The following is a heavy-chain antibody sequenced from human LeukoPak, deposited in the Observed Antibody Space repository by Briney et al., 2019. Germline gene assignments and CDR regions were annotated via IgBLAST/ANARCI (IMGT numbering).Heavy chain of an antibody. D-gene: IGHD2-2*01. V-gene: IGHV3-64D*09. CDR2: ITSDGGST. J-gene: IGHJ4*02. CDR3: VKLGCSSATCYGNY. Sequence: GRSLRLSCAASGFTFSSYAMHWVRQAPGKGLEYVSAITSDGGSTHYADSVKGRFTISRDNSKNTLSLQMSSLRAEDTAVYYCVKLGCSSATCYGNYWGQGTLVTVSS. CDR1: GFTFSSYA.